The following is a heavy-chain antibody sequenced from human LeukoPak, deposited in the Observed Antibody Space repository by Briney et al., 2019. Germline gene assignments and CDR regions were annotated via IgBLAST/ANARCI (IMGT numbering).Heavy chain of an antibody. J-gene: IGHJ3*02. V-gene: IGHV1-69*05. Sequence: GASVKVSCKASEGTFSSYAISWVRQAPGQGLEWMGGIIPIFGTANYAQKFQGRVTITTDESTSTAYMELSSLRSEDTAVYYCARVTYYDFWSGYHDAFDIWGQGTMVTVSS. D-gene: IGHD3-3*01. CDR1: EGTFSSYA. CDR3: ARVTYYDFWSGYHDAFDI. CDR2: IIPIFGTA.